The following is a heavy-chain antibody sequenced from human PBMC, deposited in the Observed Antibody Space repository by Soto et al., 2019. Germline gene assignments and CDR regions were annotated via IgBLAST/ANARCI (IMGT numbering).Heavy chain of an antibody. CDR2: IYFTGST. CDR3: TRGPPRVQWFDP. V-gene: IGHV4-61*01. J-gene: IGHJ5*02. CDR1: GGAVSIGTYY. Sequence: ESLSLTCPVSGGAVSIGTYYWSWIRQPPGKGLEWIGHIYFTGSTNYNPSLKSRVTMSLDTSRNQFSLKLSSVTAADTAVYYCTRGPPRVQWFDPWGLGTLVTVYS.